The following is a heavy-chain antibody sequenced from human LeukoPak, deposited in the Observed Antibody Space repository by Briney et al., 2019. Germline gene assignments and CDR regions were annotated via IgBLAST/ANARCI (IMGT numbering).Heavy chain of an antibody. CDR1: GGSFSGYY. J-gene: IGHJ4*02. D-gene: IGHD2-15*01. CDR2: INHSGST. Sequence: PSETLSLTCVVYGGSFSGYYWNWIRQPPGKGLEWIGEINHSGSTNYNPSLKSRVTISVDTSKNQLSLEVSPVTAADTAVYYCARGMALAAVFDYWGQGTLVTVSS. V-gene: IGHV4-34*01. CDR3: ARGMALAAVFDY.